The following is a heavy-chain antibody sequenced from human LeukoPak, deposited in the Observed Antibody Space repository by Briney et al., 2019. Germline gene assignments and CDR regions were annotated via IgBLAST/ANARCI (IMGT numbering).Heavy chain of an antibody. CDR3: ARGVYSYGYRGDY. D-gene: IGHD5-18*01. J-gene: IGHJ4*02. CDR2: INPSGGGT. V-gene: IGHV1-46*01. CDR1: GYTFTSYY. Sequence: ASVKVSCKASGYTFTSYYMHWVRQAPGQGLEWMGIINPSGGGTSYAQKFQGRVTMTRDMSTTTVYMELSSLRSEDTAVYYCARGVYSYGYRGDYWGQGTPVTVSS.